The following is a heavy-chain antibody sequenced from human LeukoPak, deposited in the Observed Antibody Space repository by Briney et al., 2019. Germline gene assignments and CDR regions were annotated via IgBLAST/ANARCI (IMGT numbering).Heavy chain of an antibody. D-gene: IGHD3-9*01. J-gene: IGHJ6*02. CDR2: IKEDGSEK. V-gene: IGHV3-7*01. CDR1: GFTFSSQW. Sequence: GGSLRLSCAASGFTFSSQWMSWVRQAPGKGLEWVGNIKEDGSEKNYVDSVKGRFTISRDNAKNSLYLQTNSLRAGDTAVYFCARDRAYQYYDLLTGYYYYYGLDVWGQGTTVTVSS. CDR3: ARDRAYQYYDLLTGYYYYYGLDV.